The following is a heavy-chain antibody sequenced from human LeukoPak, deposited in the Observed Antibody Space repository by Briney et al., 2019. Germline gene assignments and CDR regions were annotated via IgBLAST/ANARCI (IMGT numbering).Heavy chain of an antibody. J-gene: IGHJ6*02. CDR2: MNYAGST. CDR3: ARVMQINMVRGLNHYYYGLDV. Sequence: SETLSLTCSVSGGSISSYYWSWIRQPPGKGLEYIAYMNYAGSTSHNPSLKSRVTISVDTSKNQFSLKLSSVTAADTAMYYCARVMQINMVRGLNHYYYGLDVWGQGTAVTVSS. V-gene: IGHV4-59*01. D-gene: IGHD3-10*01. CDR1: GGSISSYY.